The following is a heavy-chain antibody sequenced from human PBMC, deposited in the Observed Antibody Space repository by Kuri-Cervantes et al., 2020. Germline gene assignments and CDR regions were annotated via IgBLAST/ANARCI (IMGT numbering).Heavy chain of an antibody. V-gene: IGHV1-3*01. J-gene: IGHJ4*02. CDR2: INAGNGET. Sequence: ASVKVSCKASGYTFSDYAIHWVRQAPGQGLEWMAWINAGNGETKSSQKFQGRVTITTDTSASTAYMELSSLRSEDTAMYYCARDGWVTMFHFDNWGPGTLVTVSS. CDR1: GYTFSDYA. CDR3: ARDGWVTMFHFDN. D-gene: IGHD3-10*02.